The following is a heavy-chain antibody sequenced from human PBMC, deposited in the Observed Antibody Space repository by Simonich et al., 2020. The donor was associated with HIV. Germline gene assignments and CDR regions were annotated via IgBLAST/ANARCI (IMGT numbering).Heavy chain of an antibody. CDR3: AKDRYYNFWSGYYDY. Sequence: EVQLLESGGGLVQPGGSLRLSCAASGFTFSSYAMSWVRQAPGKVLVGVSAISGSGGSTYYADSVQGRFTISRDNSKNTLYLQMNSLRAEDTAVYYCAKDRYYNFWSGYYDYWGQGTLVTVSS. CDR2: ISGSGGST. V-gene: IGHV3-23*01. D-gene: IGHD3-3*01. J-gene: IGHJ4*02. CDR1: GFTFSSYA.